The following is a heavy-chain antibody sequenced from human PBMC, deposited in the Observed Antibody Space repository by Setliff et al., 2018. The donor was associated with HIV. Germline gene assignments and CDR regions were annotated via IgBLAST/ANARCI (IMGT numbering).Heavy chain of an antibody. CDR3: ARSTRLFDY. Sequence: SETLSLTCTVSGGSISSGGYSWSWIRQHPGKGLEWIGYIYFIGSTYYNPSLKSRVTISVDTSKNQFSLKVNSVTAADTAVYYCARSTRLFDYWGQGTPVTVSS. CDR2: IYFIGST. J-gene: IGHJ4*02. V-gene: IGHV4-31*03. CDR1: GGSISSGGYS.